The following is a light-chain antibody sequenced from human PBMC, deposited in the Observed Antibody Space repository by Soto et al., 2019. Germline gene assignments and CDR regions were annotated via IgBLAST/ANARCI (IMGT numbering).Light chain of an antibody. CDR3: QQSYSTRRT. CDR2: AAS. Sequence: DIQMTQSPSSLSASVGDRVTITCRASQSISSYLNWYRQKPGKAPKLLIYAASSLQSGVPSRFSGSGSGTDFTLTISSLQPEDFATYYCQQSYSTRRTFGPGTKVDIK. CDR1: QSISSY. V-gene: IGKV1-39*01. J-gene: IGKJ3*01.